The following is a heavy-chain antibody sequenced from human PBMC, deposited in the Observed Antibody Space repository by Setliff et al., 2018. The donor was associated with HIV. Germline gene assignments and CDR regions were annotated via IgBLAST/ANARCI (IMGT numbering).Heavy chain of an antibody. J-gene: IGHJ5*02. Sequence: SETLSLTCTVSGGSISSYDYNWGWIRQPPGKGLEWIANVYYTGRTYYTPSLKSRVTISVDTSKNQFSLKVTSLTAADTAVYYCARYRRGAEWFDPWGQGTLVTVSS. CDR2: VYYTGRT. D-gene: IGHD6-19*01. CDR1: GGSISSYDYN. V-gene: IGHV4-39*01. CDR3: ARYRRGAEWFDP.